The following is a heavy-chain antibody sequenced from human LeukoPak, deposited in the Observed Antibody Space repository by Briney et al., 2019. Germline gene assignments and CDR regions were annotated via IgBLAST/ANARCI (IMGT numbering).Heavy chain of an antibody. V-gene: IGHV1-2*02. D-gene: IGHD6-19*01. CDR1: GYTFTGYY. J-gene: IGHJ1*01. CDR2: SNPNSGCT. CDR3: ARSGSSGARAHFQH. Sequence: GASVKVSCKASGYTFTGYYIHCVRHAPGQGLEWMRWSNPNSGCTNYAQKFQGRVTMTRDTSISTAYMELSRLRSDDTAVYYCARSGSSGARAHFQHWGQGNLVTVSS.